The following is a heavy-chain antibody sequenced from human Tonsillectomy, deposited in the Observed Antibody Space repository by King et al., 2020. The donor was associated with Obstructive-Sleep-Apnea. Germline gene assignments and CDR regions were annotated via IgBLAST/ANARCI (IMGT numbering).Heavy chain of an antibody. CDR1: GFTFSSYS. Sequence: VQLVESGGGLVKPGGSLRLSCSASGFTFSSYSMNWVRHAPGKGLEWVAPMRCSSSYLSYEDSVKGRFTISRDNAKNSLYLQMNSLRAEDTAVYYCARAVGDYWGQGTLVTVSS. CDR3: ARAVGDY. CDR2: MRCSSSYL. V-gene: IGHV3-21*01. D-gene: IGHD1-26*01. J-gene: IGHJ4*02.